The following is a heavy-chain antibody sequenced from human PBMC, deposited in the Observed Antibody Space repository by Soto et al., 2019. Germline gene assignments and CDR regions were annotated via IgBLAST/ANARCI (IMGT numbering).Heavy chain of an antibody. D-gene: IGHD3-22*01. CDR3: ARAPAGSGYYSALDY. CDR2: IWYDGSNK. V-gene: IGHV3-33*01. J-gene: IGHJ4*02. Sequence: PGGSLRLSCAASGFTFSSYGMHWVRQAPGKGLEWVAVIWYDGSNKYYADSVKGRFTISRDNSKNTLYLQMNSLRAEDTAVYYCARAPAGSGYYSALDYWGQGTLVTVSS. CDR1: GFTFSSYG.